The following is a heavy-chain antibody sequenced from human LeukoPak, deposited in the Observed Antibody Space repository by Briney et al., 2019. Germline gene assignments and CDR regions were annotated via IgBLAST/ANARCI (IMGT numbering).Heavy chain of an antibody. Sequence: PSETLSLTCAVYGGSFSGYYWSWIRQPPGKGLEWIGEINHSGSTNYNPSLKSRVTISVDTSKNQFSLKLSSVTAADTAVYYCARHYGGNYDILTGYYLPYYFDYWGQGTLVTVSS. CDR1: GGSFSGYY. V-gene: IGHV4-34*01. D-gene: IGHD3-9*01. CDR2: INHSGST. J-gene: IGHJ4*02. CDR3: ARHYGGNYDILTGYYLPYYFDY.